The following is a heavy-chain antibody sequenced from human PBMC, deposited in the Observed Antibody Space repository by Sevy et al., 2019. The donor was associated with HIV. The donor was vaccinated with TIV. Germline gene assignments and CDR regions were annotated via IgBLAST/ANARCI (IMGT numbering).Heavy chain of an antibody. V-gene: IGHV3-49*03. Sequence: SLRLSCTASGFTFGDYNINWLRQAPGKGLEWVGFIRTKTYGGKTEYAASVKGRFTISRDDSKSIAYLQRNSLKTEDKAVYYCSRAITHITLNRVVTPYYFDYWGQGTLVTVSS. CDR1: GFTFGDYN. J-gene: IGHJ4*02. CDR3: SRAITHITLNRVVTPYYFDY. D-gene: IGHD2-15*01. CDR2: IRTKTYGGKT.